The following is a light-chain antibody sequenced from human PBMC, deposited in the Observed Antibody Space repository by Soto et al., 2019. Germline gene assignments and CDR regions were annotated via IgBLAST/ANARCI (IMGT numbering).Light chain of an antibody. CDR2: DAS. Sequence: EFVLTQSPGTLSLSPGERATLSCRASQTIRNNYLARYQQKPGQAPRLLIYDASSRATGIPDRFRGGGSGTDFTLTISRLEPEDFAVYYCQQFSSYPPTFGGGTKVEIK. CDR3: QQFSSYPPT. V-gene: IGKV3-20*01. CDR1: QTIRNNY. J-gene: IGKJ4*01.